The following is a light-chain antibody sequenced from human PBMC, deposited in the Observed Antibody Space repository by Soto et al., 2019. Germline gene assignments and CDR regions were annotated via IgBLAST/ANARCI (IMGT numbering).Light chain of an antibody. J-gene: IGLJ2*01. CDR3: SSYAGSATLVV. V-gene: IGLV2-23*01. CDR1: SSDIGGYNL. Sequence: QSALTQPASVSGSPGQSITISCSGTSSDIGGYNLVSWFQQHPGKAPKLLIFEGSRLPSGVSSRFSGSKSGNTASLAISGLQAEDEADYYCSSYAGSATLVVFGGGTKLTVL. CDR2: EGS.